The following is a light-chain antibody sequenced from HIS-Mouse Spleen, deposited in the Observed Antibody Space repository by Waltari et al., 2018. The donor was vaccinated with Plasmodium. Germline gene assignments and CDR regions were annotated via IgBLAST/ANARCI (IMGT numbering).Light chain of an antibody. CDR1: QRVSSSY. J-gene: IGKJ4*01. CDR2: GAS. V-gene: IGKV3-20*01. Sequence: EIVLTPSPGTLSLSPGESATLSCTASQRVSSSYLAWYQQKPGQAPRLLIYGASSSATGIPDRFSGSGSGTDFTLTISRLEPEDFAVYYCQQYGSSPLTFGGGTKVEIK. CDR3: QQYGSSPLT.